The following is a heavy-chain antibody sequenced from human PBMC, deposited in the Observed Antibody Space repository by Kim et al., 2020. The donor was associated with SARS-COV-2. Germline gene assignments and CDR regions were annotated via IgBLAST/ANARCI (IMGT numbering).Heavy chain of an antibody. J-gene: IGHJ4*02. Sequence: ASVKVSCKASGYTFTSYAMHWVRQAPGQRLEWMGWINAGNGNTKYSQKFQGRVTITRDTSASTAYMELSSLRSEDTAVYYCARDPKPRKPSAAGYFDYWGQGTLVTVSS. CDR3: ARDPKPRKPSAAGYFDY. D-gene: IGHD6-13*01. CDR1: GYTFTSYA. CDR2: INAGNGNT. V-gene: IGHV1-3*01.